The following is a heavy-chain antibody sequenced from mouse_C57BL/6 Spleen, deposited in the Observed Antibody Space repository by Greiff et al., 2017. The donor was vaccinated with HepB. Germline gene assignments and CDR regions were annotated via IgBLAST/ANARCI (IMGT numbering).Heavy chain of an antibody. J-gene: IGHJ1*03. CDR2: IYPGDGDT. V-gene: IGHV1-82*01. CDR1: GYAFSSSW. D-gene: IGHD2-3*01. Sequence: VQLQESGPELVKPGASVKISCKASGYAFSSSWMNWVKQRPGKGLEWIGRIYPGDGDTNYNGKFKGKATLTADKSSSTAYMQLSSLTSEDSAVYFCAREDGYFDVWGTGTTVTVSS. CDR3: AREDGYFDV.